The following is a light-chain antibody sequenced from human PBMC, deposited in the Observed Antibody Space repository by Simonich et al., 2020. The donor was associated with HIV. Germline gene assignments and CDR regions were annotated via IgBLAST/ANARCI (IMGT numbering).Light chain of an antibody. Sequence: QSALTQPASVSGSPGQSITISCTGTSSDVGGYNYVSWYQQHPGKAPKLMFYDVSKRPSGVSKRFSGSKSGNTASLTISGLQAEDEADYYCSSYTSSSTLVFGGGTKLTVL. CDR2: DVS. V-gene: IGLV2-14*01. CDR3: SSYTSSSTLV. CDR1: SSDVGGYNY. J-gene: IGLJ3*02.